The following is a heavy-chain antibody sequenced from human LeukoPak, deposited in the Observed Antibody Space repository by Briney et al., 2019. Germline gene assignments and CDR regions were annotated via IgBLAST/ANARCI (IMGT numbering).Heavy chain of an antibody. D-gene: IGHD5-18*01. CDR2: IYYSGSS. J-gene: IGHJ4*02. Sequence: SETLSLTCTVSGGSISSHFWSWIRQSPGKGLEWIGYIYYSGSSTYNPSLKSRVTISVDTSKTHFSLKLSSVTAADTAVYYCARASYRSYGSVFDYWGQGTLVTVSS. CDR1: GGSISSHF. CDR3: ARASYRSYGSVFDY. V-gene: IGHV4-59*11.